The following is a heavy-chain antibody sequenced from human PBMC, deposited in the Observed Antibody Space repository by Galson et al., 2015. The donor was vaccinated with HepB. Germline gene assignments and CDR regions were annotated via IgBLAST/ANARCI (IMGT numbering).Heavy chain of an antibody. CDR2: IYNRGRT. CDR1: GDSIRSGYC. Sequence: SETLSLTCGVSGDSIRSGYCWSWVRQFPGKGLEGFGEIYNRGRTNYNPSLKGGVTITLGKSKKRFSLQMTSVTAADTAVYFCARTYYYNMSGNWFDPWGQGTLVTVSS. V-gene: IGHV4-4*02. J-gene: IGHJ5*02. D-gene: IGHD3-22*01. CDR3: ARTYYYNMSGNWFDP.